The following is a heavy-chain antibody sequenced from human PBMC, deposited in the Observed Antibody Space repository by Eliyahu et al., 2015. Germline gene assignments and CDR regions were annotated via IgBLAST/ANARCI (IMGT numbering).Heavy chain of an antibody. CDR3: ARGGKRLTVTHGRHAFDI. D-gene: IGHD4-17*01. CDR2: IRAYHGNT. V-gene: IGHV1-18*01. J-gene: IGHJ3*02. CDR1: GYTFXSXA. Sequence: QVQLVQSGAEVKKPGASVKVSCKAXGYTFXSXAISWVRQAPGQGLXXMGWIRAYHGNTXYAQKLQGRVTMTTDTSTSTAYMELRSLRSDDTAVYYCARGGKRLTVTHGRHAFDIWGQGTMVTVSS.